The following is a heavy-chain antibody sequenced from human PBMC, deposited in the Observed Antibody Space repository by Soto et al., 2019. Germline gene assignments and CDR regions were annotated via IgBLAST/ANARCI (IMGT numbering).Heavy chain of an antibody. J-gene: IGHJ4*02. CDR1: GFPFSDYY. V-gene: IGHV3-11*06. CDR2: IGPKSTYR. Sequence: GGSLRLSCATSGFPFSDYYMSLIRQAPGKGLEWLSHIGPKSTYRNYADSVKGRFTISRDNTKSSLFLQMNSLGVEDTAVYYCARGGGGGLFEHWGQGVLVTVSS. CDR3: ARGGGGGLFEH. D-gene: IGHD2-21*01.